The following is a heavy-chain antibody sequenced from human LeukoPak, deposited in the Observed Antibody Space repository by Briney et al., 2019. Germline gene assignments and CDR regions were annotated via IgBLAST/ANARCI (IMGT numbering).Heavy chain of an antibody. CDR1: GFTFDDYA. J-gene: IGHJ4*02. CDR3: AKDSRSSTSCYTYDY. D-gene: IGHD2-2*02. Sequence: GRSLRLSCAASGFTFDDYAMHWVRQAPGKGLEWVSGISWNSGSIGYADSVKGRFTISRDNAKNSLYLQMNSLRAEDTALYYCAKDSRSSTSCYTYDYWGQGTLVTVSS. CDR2: ISWNSGSI. V-gene: IGHV3-9*01.